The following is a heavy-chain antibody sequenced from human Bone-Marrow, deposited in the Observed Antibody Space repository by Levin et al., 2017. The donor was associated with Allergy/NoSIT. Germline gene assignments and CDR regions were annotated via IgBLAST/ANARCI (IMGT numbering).Heavy chain of an antibody. V-gene: IGHV3-9*01. J-gene: IGHJ1*01. CDR2: VSWDSGSI. D-gene: IGHD3/OR15-3a*01. Sequence: PGGSLRLSCVASGFTFEDYAMHWVRQTPGKGLEWVSGVSWDSGSIDYADSVQGRFTISRDNAKNSLYLQMNSLRPEDSAWYFCAKDSGFGHDNADYFENWGQGTLVTVSS. CDR1: GFTFEDYA. CDR3: AKDSGFGHDNADYFEN.